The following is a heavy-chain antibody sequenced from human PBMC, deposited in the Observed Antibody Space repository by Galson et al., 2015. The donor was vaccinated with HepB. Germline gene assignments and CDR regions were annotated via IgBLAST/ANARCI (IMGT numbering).Heavy chain of an antibody. J-gene: IGHJ4*02. V-gene: IGHV3-48*01. CDR3: AREPLWFGRGGFDY. Sequence: SLRLSCAASGFTFSSYSMNWVRQAPGKGLEWVSYISSSSSTIYYADSVKGRFTISRDNAKNSLYLQMNSLRAEDTAVYYCAREPLWFGRGGFDYWGQGTLVTVSS. D-gene: IGHD3-10*01. CDR1: GFTFSSYS. CDR2: ISSSSSTI.